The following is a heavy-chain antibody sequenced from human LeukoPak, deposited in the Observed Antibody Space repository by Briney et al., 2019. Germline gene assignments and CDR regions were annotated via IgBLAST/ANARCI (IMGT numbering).Heavy chain of an antibody. CDR1: GFTFSSYD. V-gene: IGHV3-74*01. Sequence: GGSLRLSCAASGFTFSSYDMHWVRQAPGKGLVWVSRIDGFGANTAYADSVKGRFTISRDNAKNTLYLQMNSLRAEDTAVYYCVRDYSVERVADWGQGTLVTVSS. J-gene: IGHJ4*02. D-gene: IGHD4-23*01. CDR3: VRDYSVERVAD. CDR2: IDGFGANT.